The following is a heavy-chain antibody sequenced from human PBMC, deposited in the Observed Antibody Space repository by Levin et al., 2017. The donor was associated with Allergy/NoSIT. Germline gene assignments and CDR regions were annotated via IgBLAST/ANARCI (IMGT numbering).Heavy chain of an antibody. CDR1: GGSISSSNW. CDR2: IYHSGST. CDR3: RSAGERTGSSWLGLRADAFDI. V-gene: IGHV4-4*02. J-gene: IGHJ3*02. Sequence: PSETLSLTCAVSGGSISSSNWWSWVRQPPGKGLEWIGEIYHSGSTNYNPSLKSRVTISVDKSKNQFSLKLSSVTAADTAVYYCRSAGERTGSSWLGLRADAFDIWGQGTMVTVSS. D-gene: IGHD6-13*01.